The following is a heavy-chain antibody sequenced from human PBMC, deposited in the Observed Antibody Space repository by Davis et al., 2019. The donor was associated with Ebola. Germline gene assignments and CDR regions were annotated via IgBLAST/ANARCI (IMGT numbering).Heavy chain of an antibody. CDR1: GFTFSSHS. CDR2: IYSGGST. D-gene: IGHD5-12*01. V-gene: IGHV3-53*04. J-gene: IGHJ4*02. CDR3: ARDPPQSGGYV. Sequence: GESLKISCAASGFTFSSHSMNWIRQAPGKGLEWVSVIYSGGSTYYADSVKGRFTISRHSSENTVFLQMNSLRPDDTAVYYCARDPPQSGGYVWGQGTLVTVSS.